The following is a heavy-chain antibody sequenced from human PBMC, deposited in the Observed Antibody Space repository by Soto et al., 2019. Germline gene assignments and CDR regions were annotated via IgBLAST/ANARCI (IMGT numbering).Heavy chain of an antibody. D-gene: IGHD3-10*01. Sequence: SETLSLTCTVSGVSISSYYWSWIRQPPGKGLEWIGYIYYSGSTNYNPSLKSRVTISVDTSKNQFSLKLSSVTATDTAVYYCARVWGGAFDIWGQGTMVTVSS. CDR3: ARVWGGAFDI. J-gene: IGHJ3*02. V-gene: IGHV4-59*01. CDR1: GVSISSYY. CDR2: IYYSGST.